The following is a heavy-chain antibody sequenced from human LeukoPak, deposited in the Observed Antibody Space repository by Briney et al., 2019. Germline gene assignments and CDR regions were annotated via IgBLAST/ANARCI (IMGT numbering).Heavy chain of an antibody. CDR3: ATETNGRHYDY. V-gene: IGHV3-21*06. J-gene: IGHJ4*02. Sequence: GGSLRLSCTASGLTFSTSGFNWVRQAPGKGLEWVASIGPTGSDRYHADSIKGRFTNSRDYANNFLYLQMNSLRAEDTAVYYCATETNGRHYDYWGQGTLLTVSS. CDR2: IGPTGSDR. D-gene: IGHD1-14*01. CDR1: GLTFSTSG.